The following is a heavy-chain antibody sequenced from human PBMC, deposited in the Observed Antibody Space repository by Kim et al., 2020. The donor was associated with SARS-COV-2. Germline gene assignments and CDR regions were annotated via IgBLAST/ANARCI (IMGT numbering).Heavy chain of an antibody. D-gene: IGHD2-15*01. Sequence: GGSLRLSCAASGFTFSSYGMHWVRQAPGKGLEWVAVISYDGSNKYYADSVKGRFTISRDNSKNTLYLQMNSLRAEDTAVYYCAKDRVAATYPWGWFDPWGEGTLVTVSS. CDR1: GFTFSSYG. CDR3: AKDRVAATYPWGWFDP. J-gene: IGHJ5*02. CDR2: ISYDGSNK. V-gene: IGHV3-30*18.